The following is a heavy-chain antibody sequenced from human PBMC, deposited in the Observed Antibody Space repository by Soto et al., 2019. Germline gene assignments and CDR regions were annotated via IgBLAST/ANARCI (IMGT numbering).Heavy chain of an antibody. J-gene: IGHJ4*02. V-gene: IGHV4-4*07. CDR3: ARIFGELYFDF. CDR1: GGSISNYY. D-gene: IGHD3-10*01. CDR2: IYHSGST. Sequence: SSETLSLTCTVSGGSISNYYWSWIRQPAGKGLEWIGSIYHSGSTYYNPSLKNRVTISVDTSKNQFSLKLSSVTAADTAVYYCARIFGELYFDFWGQGTLVTVSS.